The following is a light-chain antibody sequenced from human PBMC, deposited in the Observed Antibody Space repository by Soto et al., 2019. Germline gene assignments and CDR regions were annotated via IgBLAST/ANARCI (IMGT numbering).Light chain of an antibody. V-gene: IGKV3-15*01. CDR2: AAS. CDR1: QSVGIN. Sequence: ETVMTQSPATLSVSPGERITLSCRASQSVGINLAWYQQKPGQAPRLLIYAASSRATSIPARFIGDGSGTEFNLTISILQSEDFAVYYCQQYNDWTPGGAFGQGTTLEIK. J-gene: IGKJ2*01. CDR3: QQYNDWTPGGA.